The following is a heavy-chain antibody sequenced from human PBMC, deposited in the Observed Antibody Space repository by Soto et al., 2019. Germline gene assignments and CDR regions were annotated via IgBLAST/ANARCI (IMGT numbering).Heavy chain of an antibody. V-gene: IGHV1-69*01. CDR2: SA. J-gene: IGHJ5*02. Sequence: QVQLVQSGAEVKKHGSSVKVSCEASGGTFSIDTISWVRQAPGQGLEWMGGSANSAQKFQGRLTVTADESTSTVYLQLSSLTSEDTAVYYCAREGPPDIAWFDPWGQGTLVSVSS. CDR3: AREGPPDIAWFDP. D-gene: IGHD2-15*01. CDR1: GGTFSIDT.